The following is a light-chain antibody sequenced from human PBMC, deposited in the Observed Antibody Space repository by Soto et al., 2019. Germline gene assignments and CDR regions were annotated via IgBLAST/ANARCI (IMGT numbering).Light chain of an antibody. J-gene: IGLJ2*01. CDR1: SSDVGSYNL. CDR3: CSYAGSSTFT. V-gene: IGLV2-23*03. CDR2: EGS. Sequence: QSALTQPASVSGSPGQSITISCTGTSSDVGSYNLVSWYQQHPGKAPKLMIYEGSKRPSGVSNRFSGSKSGNTASLTISGLPAEDEDDYYCCSYAGSSTFTFGGGTKLTVL.